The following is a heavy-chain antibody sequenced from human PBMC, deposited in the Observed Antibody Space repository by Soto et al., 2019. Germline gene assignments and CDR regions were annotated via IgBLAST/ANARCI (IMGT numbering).Heavy chain of an antibody. CDR3: ARDNWNSY. CDR1: GFTFSNYW. V-gene: IGHV3-74*01. J-gene: IGHJ4*02. CDR2: VKSDGSST. D-gene: IGHD1-1*01. Sequence: EVQLVESGGGLVQPGGSLRLSCAASGFTFSNYWMHWVRQGPGKGLVWVERVKSDGSSTSYEDSVKGRFTISRDNAKNTLYLQMNSLRVDDTAVYYCARDNWNSYWGQGTLVTVSS.